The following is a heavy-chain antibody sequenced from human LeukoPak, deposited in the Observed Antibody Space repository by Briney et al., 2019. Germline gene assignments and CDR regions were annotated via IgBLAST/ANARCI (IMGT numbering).Heavy chain of an antibody. CDR1: GGSISSSSYY. Sequence: SETLSLTCTVSGGSISSSSYYWGWIRQPPGKGLEWIGSIYYSGSTRYNPSLKSRVTVSVDISEDMSTSRVSLNLKSVTAADTAIYYCARGPGHSFKYWGQGTRVTVSS. D-gene: IGHD1-1*01. CDR2: IYYSGST. CDR3: ARGPGHSFKY. V-gene: IGHV4-39*07. J-gene: IGHJ4*02.